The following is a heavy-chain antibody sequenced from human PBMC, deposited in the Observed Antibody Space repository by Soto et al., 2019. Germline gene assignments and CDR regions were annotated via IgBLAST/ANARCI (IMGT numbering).Heavy chain of an antibody. CDR1: GYTFTGYY. Sequence: ASVKVSCKACGYTFTGYYMHWVRQAPGQGREWMGWINPNSGGTNYAQKFQGWVTMTRDTSISTAYMELSRLRSDDTAVYYCARDLRVYCSSTRCRVSSYYYGLDVW. D-gene: IGHD2-2*01. CDR2: INPNSGGT. V-gene: IGHV1-2*04. J-gene: IGHJ6*01. CDR3: ARDLRVYCSSTRCRVSSYYYGLDV.